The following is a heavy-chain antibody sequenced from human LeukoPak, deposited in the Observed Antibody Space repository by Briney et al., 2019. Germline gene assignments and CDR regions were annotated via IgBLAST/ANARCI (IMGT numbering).Heavy chain of an antibody. CDR3: ARVTGSLDY. Sequence: PSETLSLTCIVSGGSISDFYWSWVRQSAGKGLEYIGRIYSSGSTNYNPSLKSRVAMSVDTSKNQFSLNLRSLTAADTAVYYCARVTGSLDYWGQGTLVTVSP. CDR1: GGSISDFY. J-gene: IGHJ4*02. D-gene: IGHD6-19*01. V-gene: IGHV4-4*07. CDR2: IYSSGST.